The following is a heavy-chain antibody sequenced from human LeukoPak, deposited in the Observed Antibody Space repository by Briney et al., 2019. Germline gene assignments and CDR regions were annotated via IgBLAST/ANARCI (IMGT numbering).Heavy chain of an antibody. V-gene: IGHV1-18*01. CDR3: ARAPGPYYYDSSGQIPEAFDI. CDR1: GYTFTNYG. Sequence: GASVKVSCKPSGYTFTNYGISWVRQAPGQGLEWMGWISNGNTNYAQKIQGRVTMTTDTSTSTAYMDLRSLRSDDTAVYYCARAPGPYYYDSSGQIPEAFDIWGQGTMVTVSS. J-gene: IGHJ3*02. CDR2: ISNGNT. D-gene: IGHD3-22*01.